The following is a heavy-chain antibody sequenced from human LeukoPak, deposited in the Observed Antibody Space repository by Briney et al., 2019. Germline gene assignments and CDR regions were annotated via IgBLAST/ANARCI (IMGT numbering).Heavy chain of an antibody. Sequence: GGSLRLSCAASGFTFDDYAMHWVRQAPGKGLEWVSLISWDGGSTYYADSVKGRFTISRDNSKNSLYLQMNSLRAEDTALYYCAKMSSGYPPTYGMDVWGKGTTVTVSS. D-gene: IGHD3-22*01. CDR2: ISWDGGST. CDR1: GFTFDDYA. V-gene: IGHV3-43D*03. J-gene: IGHJ6*04. CDR3: AKMSSGYPPTYGMDV.